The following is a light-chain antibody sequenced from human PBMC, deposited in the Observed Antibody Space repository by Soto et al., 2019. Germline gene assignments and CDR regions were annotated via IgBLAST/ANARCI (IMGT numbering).Light chain of an antibody. CDR2: EVS. V-gene: IGLV2-14*01. CDR1: SSDVGGYNY. J-gene: IGLJ1*01. CDR3: SSYTSSSTRV. Sequence: QSALTQPASVSGSPGQSITISCTGTSSDVGGYNYVSWYQQHPGKAPKLMIYEVSNRPSGVSNRFSDSKSGNTASLTISGLQAEDAADYYCSSYTSSSTRVFGTGTKVTVL.